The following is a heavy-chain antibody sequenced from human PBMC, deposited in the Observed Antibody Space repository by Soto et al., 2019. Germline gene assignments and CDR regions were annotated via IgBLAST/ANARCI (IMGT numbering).Heavy chain of an antibody. CDR1: GFTFRSYV. J-gene: IGHJ4*02. V-gene: IGHV3-33*05. CDR3: RRWGTSGGLDV. Sequence: QVQLVESGGGVVQPGTSLRLSCVGSGFTFRSYVIHWVRQAPGKGLEWVALTSYDGSNNFYGASVKGRITISRHNSRNIVELQINRITFDDTVLYCSRRWGTSGGLDVWGQGTLVSVSS. D-gene: IGHD3-16*01. CDR2: TSYDGSNN.